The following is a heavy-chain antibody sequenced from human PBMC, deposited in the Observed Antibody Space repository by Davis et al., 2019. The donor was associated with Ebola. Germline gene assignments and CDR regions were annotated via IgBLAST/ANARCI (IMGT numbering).Heavy chain of an antibody. J-gene: IGHJ4*02. Sequence: AASVKVSCKASGYTFTSYGITRVRHAPGQGLEWTGWISAISDKTNYAQRYQGRVTMTTDTSKSTAYMELRSLGYDDTAVYYCASGRSGVAADCDYWGQGTLVTVSS. CDR1: GYTFTSYG. V-gene: IGHV1-18*04. CDR3: ASGRSGVAADCDY. CDR2: ISAISDKT. D-gene: IGHD3-3*01.